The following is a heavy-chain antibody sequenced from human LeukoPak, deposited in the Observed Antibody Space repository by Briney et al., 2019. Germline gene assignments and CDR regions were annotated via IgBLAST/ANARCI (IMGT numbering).Heavy chain of an antibody. Sequence: SQTLSLTCAVSGGSISSGGYYWSCIRQPPGKGLEWIGYIYQSGSTYYNPSLKSRVTISVDTSKNQFSLKLSSVTAADTAVYYCAREENYYMDVWGKGTTVTVSS. J-gene: IGHJ6*03. CDR1: GGSISSGGYY. CDR2: IYQSGST. V-gene: IGHV4-30-2*01. CDR3: AREENYYMDV.